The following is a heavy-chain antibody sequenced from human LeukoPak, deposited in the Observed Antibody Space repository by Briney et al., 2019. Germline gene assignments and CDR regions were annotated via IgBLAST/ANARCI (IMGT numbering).Heavy chain of an antibody. CDR1: GGSISSGDYY. V-gene: IGHV4-30-4*08. CDR2: IYYSGST. Sequence: SETLSLTRTVSGGSISSGDYYWSWIRQPPGKGLEWIGYIYYSGSTYYNPSLKSRVTISVDTSKNQFSLKLSSVTAADTAVYYCARASTMVRGVIGTNWFDPWGQGTLVTVSS. D-gene: IGHD3-10*01. J-gene: IGHJ5*02. CDR3: ARASTMVRGVIGTNWFDP.